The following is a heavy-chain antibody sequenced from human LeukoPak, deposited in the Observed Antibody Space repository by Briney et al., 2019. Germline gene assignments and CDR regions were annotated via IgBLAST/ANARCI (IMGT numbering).Heavy chain of an antibody. CDR2: MYNSGST. J-gene: IGHJ3*02. CDR1: GGSISIYY. CDR3: AKGTTISAFDI. Sequence: KPSETLSLTCTVSGGSISIYYLSWIRQPPGKGLEWIGSMYNSGSTNFNPSLRSRVTISVDTSKNQFSLKLSSVTAADTAVYYCAKGTTISAFDIWGQGTTVTVSS. V-gene: IGHV4-59*01. D-gene: IGHD3-9*01.